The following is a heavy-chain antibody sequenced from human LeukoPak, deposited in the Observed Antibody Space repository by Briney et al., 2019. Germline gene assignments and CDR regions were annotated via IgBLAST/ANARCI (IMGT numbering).Heavy chain of an antibody. Sequence: GGSLRLSCAASGFTFSSYSMNWVRQAPGKGLEWVSSISSSSSYIYYADSVKGRFTISRDNAKNSLYLQMNSLRAEDTAVYYCARCMSGLCAFDIWGQGTMVTVSS. J-gene: IGHJ3*02. CDR2: ISSSSSYI. D-gene: IGHD3-3*01. V-gene: IGHV3-21*01. CDR1: GFTFSSYS. CDR3: ARCMSGLCAFDI.